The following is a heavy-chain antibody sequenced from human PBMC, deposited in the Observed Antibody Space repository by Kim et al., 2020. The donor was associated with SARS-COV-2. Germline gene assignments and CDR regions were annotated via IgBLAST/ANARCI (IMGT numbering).Heavy chain of an antibody. J-gene: IGHJ6*02. CDR3: ARAGCRHCSTTSTQLVWGLDV. D-gene: IGHD2-2*01. CDR2: IKQDGSEK. Sequence: GGSLRLSCAASGFTFSSNWMSWVRQAPGKGLEWVANIKQDGSEKYYVDSVKGRFTISRDNGNNSLYLQMNSLRDEDTAVYYCARAGCRHCSTTSTQLVWGLDVWGQGTTVTVSS. CDR1: GFTFSSNW. V-gene: IGHV3-7*03.